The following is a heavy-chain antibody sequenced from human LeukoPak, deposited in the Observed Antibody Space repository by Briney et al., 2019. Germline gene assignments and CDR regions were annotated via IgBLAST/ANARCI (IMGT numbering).Heavy chain of an antibody. CDR3: ARATFGGSYYAFDI. J-gene: IGHJ3*02. D-gene: IGHD1-26*01. CDR2: IYYSGST. V-gene: IGHV4-59*01. Sequence: SETLSLTCTVSGGSISSYYWSWIRQPPGKGLEWIGYIYYSGSTNYNPSLKSRVTISVDTSKSQFSLKLSSVTAADTAVHYCARATFGGSYYAFDIWGQGTMVTVSS. CDR1: GGSISSYY.